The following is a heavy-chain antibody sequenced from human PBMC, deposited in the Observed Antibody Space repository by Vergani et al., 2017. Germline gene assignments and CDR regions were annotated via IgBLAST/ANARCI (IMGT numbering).Heavy chain of an antibody. CDR1: GFTFSSYW. CDR3: ARLTDYDFPLYYYYGMDV. J-gene: IGHJ6*02. Sequence: EVQLVESGGGLVQPGGSLRLSCAASGFTFSSYWMSWVRQAPGKGLEWVANIKQDGSEKYYVDSVKGRFTISRDNAKNSLYLQMNSLRADDTAVYYCARLTDYDFPLYYYYGMDVWGQGTTVTVSS. D-gene: IGHD3-3*01. V-gene: IGHV3-7*03. CDR2: IKQDGSEK.